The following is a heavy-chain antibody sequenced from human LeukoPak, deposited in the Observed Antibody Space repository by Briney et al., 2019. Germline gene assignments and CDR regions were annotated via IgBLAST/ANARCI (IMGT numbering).Heavy chain of an antibody. CDR3: ARGQGYHDSPPNPSGAFDL. D-gene: IGHD3-22*01. CDR2: ISAYNGNT. CDR1: GYTFTSYG. J-gene: IGHJ3*01. Sequence: ASVKVSCKASGYTFTSYGISWVRQAPGQGLEWMGWISAYNGNTNYAQKLQGRVTMTTDTSTSTAYMELRSLRSDDTAVYYCARGQGYHDSPPNPSGAFDLWGQGTMVTVSS. V-gene: IGHV1-18*01.